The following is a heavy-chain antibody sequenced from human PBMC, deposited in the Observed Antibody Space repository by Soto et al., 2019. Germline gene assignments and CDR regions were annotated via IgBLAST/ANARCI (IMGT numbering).Heavy chain of an antibody. CDR2: IYDSGST. CDR1: GGSISSSY. Sequence: SETLSLTCTVSGGSISSSYWSWIRQPPGKGLEWIGYIYDSGSTYYNSSLKSRVTMTTATSANTVFMELRNLKSDDTAMYYCARDRLRGYDNSGFYFWGQGTPVTVSS. J-gene: IGHJ4*02. CDR3: ARDRLRGYDNSGFYF. D-gene: IGHD3-22*01. V-gene: IGHV4-59*01.